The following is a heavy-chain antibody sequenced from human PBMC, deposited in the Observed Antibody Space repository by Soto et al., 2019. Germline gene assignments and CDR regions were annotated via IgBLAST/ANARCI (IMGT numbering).Heavy chain of an antibody. D-gene: IGHD3-22*01. Sequence: PGGSLRLSCRTSGFRFSSYGMHWVRQAPGKGPEWVAVISFDGSNKYYADSVKDRFTISRDNSKNTLYLQMNSLRADDTAVYYCAKNYYGISGYYSSPLDIWGQGTMVTV. CDR2: ISFDGSNK. CDR1: GFRFSSYG. J-gene: IGHJ3*02. V-gene: IGHV3-30*18. CDR3: AKNYYGISGYYSSPLDI.